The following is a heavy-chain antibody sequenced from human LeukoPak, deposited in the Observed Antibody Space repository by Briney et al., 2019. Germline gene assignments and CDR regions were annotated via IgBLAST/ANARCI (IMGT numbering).Heavy chain of an antibody. CDR3: ASGQLPPYYFDY. Sequence: SETLSLTCAVSGGSLSSSSSYLGWLRQPPGRGLEWIASIYYSGSTYYNPSLKSRVTISVDTSKNQFSLKLSSVAAADTAVYYCASGQLPPYYFDYGGQGTLVTVSS. CDR2: IYYSGST. CDR1: GGSLSSSSSY. J-gene: IGHJ4*02. V-gene: IGHV4-39*01. D-gene: IGHD6-13*01.